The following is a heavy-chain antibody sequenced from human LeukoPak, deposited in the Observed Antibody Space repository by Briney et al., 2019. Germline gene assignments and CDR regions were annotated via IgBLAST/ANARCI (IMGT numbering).Heavy chain of an antibody. J-gene: IGHJ4*02. D-gene: IGHD3-10*01. CDR1: GGSISSYY. CDR3: ARSGSELLWFGESIPYYFDY. V-gene: IGHV4-59*01. CDR2: IYYSGST. Sequence: SETLSLTCTVSGGSISSYYWGWIRQPPGKGLEWIGYIYYSGSTNYNPSLKSRVTISVDTSKTQFSLKLSCVTAADTAVYYCARSGSELLWFGESIPYYFDYWGQGTLVTVFS.